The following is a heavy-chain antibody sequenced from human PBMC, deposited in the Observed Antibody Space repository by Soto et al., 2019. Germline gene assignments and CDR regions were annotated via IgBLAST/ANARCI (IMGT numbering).Heavy chain of an antibody. CDR3: ARESPSSQWLPTRYFDY. D-gene: IGHD6-19*01. J-gene: IGHJ4*02. Sequence: EVQLVESGGDLVQPGGSLRLSCAASRFTFSDYSMNWVRQAPGKGLEWVSYISGGGETIYYADSVRGRFTISRDNAKNSLFWQMSSLREADTAVYYCARESPSSQWLPTRYFDYWGQGTLVTVSA. CDR1: RFTFSDYS. V-gene: IGHV3-48*02. CDR2: ISGGGETI.